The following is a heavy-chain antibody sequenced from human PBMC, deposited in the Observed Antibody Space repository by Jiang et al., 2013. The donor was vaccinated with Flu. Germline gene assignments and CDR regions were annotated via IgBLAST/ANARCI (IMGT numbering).Heavy chain of an antibody. V-gene: IGHV3-23*01. J-gene: IGHJ2*01. CDR3: AKDVDVLEGSGWYYWYFDL. Sequence: QLLESGGGLVQPGGSLRLSCAASGFPFSGYAMTWVRQAPGKGLEWVSAISGSGGSTYYADSVKGRFTISRDNSKNTLYLQMNSLRAEDTAVYYCAKDVDVLEGSGWYYWYFDLWGRGTLVTVSS. CDR1: GFPFSGYA. CDR2: ISGSGGST. D-gene: IGHD6-19*01.